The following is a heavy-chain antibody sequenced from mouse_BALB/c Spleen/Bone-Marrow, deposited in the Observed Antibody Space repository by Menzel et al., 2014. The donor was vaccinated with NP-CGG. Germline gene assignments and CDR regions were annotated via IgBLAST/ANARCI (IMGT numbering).Heavy chain of an antibody. CDR2: IWGGGST. Sequence: VKLVESGPGLVAPSQSLSITCTVSGFSLSRYSVHWVCQPPGKGLEWLGMIWGGGSTDYNSALKSRLSISKDNSKSQVFLKMNSLQTDDTAMYYCARVVATDWYFDVLGAGTTVTVSS. D-gene: IGHD1-1*01. V-gene: IGHV2-6-4*01. CDR1: GFSLSRYS. J-gene: IGHJ1*01. CDR3: ARVVATDWYFDV.